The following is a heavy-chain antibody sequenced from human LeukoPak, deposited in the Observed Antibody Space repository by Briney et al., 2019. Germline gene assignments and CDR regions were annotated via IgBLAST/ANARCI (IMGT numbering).Heavy chain of an antibody. CDR3: TTAFTNLMYYYGMDV. Sequence: PGGSLRLSCAASGFTFSNAWMSWVRQAPGKGLEWVGRIKSKTDGGTTDYAAPVKGRFTISRDDSKNTLYLQMNSLKTEDTAVYYCTTAFTNLMYYYGMDVWGQGTTVTVSS. CDR2: IKSKTDGGTT. CDR1: GFTFSNAW. J-gene: IGHJ6*02. V-gene: IGHV3-15*01.